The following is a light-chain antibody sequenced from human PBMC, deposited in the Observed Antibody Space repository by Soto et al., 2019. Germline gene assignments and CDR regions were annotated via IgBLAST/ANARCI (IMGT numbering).Light chain of an antibody. CDR3: QQYYSTPYT. V-gene: IGKV4-1*01. J-gene: IGKJ2*01. CDR1: QSVLYSSNNKNY. Sequence: DIVMTQSPDSLAVSLGERATINCKSSQSVLYSSNNKNYLAWYQQKPGQPPKLLIYWASTRESGVPDRFSGSRSGTEFTLTVSSLHAEDVAVYYCQQYYSTPYTFGQGTKMEIK. CDR2: WAS.